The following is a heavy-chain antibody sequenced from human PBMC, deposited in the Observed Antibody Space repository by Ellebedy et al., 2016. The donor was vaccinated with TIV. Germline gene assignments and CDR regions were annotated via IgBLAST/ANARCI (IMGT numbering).Heavy chain of an antibody. CDR2: IYGSGGGI. CDR1: GFTFSTYA. D-gene: IGHD3-16*01. J-gene: IGHJ3*01. CDR3: AKDQVGGDGRWVFDV. V-gene: IGHV3-23*01. Sequence: PGGSLRLSCAASGFTFSTYAMAWVRQTPGKGLGWVSGIYGSGGGISYAASVKGRFTISSDNSKNTLYLQMNSLRAEETAIYYSAKDQVGGDGRWVFDVWGQGTVLTVSS.